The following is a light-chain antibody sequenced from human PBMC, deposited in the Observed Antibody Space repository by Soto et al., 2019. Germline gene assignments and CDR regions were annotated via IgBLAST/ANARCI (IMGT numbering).Light chain of an antibody. Sequence: IKMNHSPSTLSASVGDRVTITCRASQSISSWLAWYQQKPGKAPKLLIYDASSLESGVPSRFSGSGSGTEFTLTISSLQPDDFATYYCQQANSFPITFGQGRRLEV. CDR1: QSISSW. CDR3: QQANSFPIT. V-gene: IGKV1-5*01. J-gene: IGKJ5*01. CDR2: DAS.